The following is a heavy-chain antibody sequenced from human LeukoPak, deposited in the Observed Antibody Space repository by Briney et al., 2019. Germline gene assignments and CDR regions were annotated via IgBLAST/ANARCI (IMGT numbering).Heavy chain of an antibody. Sequence: GRSLRLSCAASGFPFNNYWIRWVRQVPGKGLVWVSRINVDGSDSAYACAVKGRFTISRDNAKNTVLLQMKSLRAEDTDIYYCARKGSGASTTNYWGQGTLATVS. V-gene: IGHV3-74*01. J-gene: IGHJ4*02. CDR2: INVDGSDS. CDR3: ARKGSGASTTNY. D-gene: IGHD2-15*01. CDR1: GFPFNNYW.